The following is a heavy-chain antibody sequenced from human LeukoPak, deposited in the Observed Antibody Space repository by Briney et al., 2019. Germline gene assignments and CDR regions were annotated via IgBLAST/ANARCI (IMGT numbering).Heavy chain of an antibody. Sequence: GGSLRLSCAASGFTFSSYAMSWVRQAPGKGLEWVSAISGSGGSTYYADSVKGRFTISRDNSKNTLYLQMNSLRAEDTAVYYCARGGAMVRGVTPYNWFDPWGQGTLVTVSS. CDR3: ARGGAMVRGVTPYNWFDP. V-gene: IGHV3-23*01. CDR1: GFTFSSYA. J-gene: IGHJ5*02. D-gene: IGHD3-10*01. CDR2: ISGSGGST.